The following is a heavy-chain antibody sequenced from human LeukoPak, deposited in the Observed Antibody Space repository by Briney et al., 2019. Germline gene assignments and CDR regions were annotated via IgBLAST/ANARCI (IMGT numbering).Heavy chain of an antibody. CDR2: IYYSGST. Sequence: SETLSLTCTVSGGSISSYYWSWIRQPPGKGLEWIGYIYYSGSTNYNPSLKSRLTIPVDTSKNQFSLKLSSVTAADTAVYYCARGYSYYAFDIWGQGTMVTVSS. V-gene: IGHV4-59*01. CDR3: ARGYSYYAFDI. CDR1: GGSISSYY. D-gene: IGHD5-18*01. J-gene: IGHJ3*02.